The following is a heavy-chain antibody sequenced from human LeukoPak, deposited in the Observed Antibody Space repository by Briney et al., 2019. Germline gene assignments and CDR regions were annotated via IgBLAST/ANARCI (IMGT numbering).Heavy chain of an antibody. V-gene: IGHV3-15*01. Sequence: GGSLRLSCAASGFAFSSAWLTWLRQTPGKGLEWVGRITQMSTGGTVAYAATVKDRSAISRDDSTKPLYLPMNSLKTEDTAVYYCATGFTASPHDGYWGQGTLVTVSS. CDR1: GFAFSSAW. CDR3: ATGFTASPHDGY. D-gene: IGHD3-16*01. CDR2: ITQMSTGGTV. J-gene: IGHJ4*02.